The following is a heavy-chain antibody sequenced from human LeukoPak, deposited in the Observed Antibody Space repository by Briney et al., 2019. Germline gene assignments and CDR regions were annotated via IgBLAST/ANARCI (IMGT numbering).Heavy chain of an antibody. CDR1: GGTFSSYA. CDR2: MNPNSGNT. CDR3: ARVGAAGTLGLYYYYMDV. D-gene: IGHD6-13*01. Sequence: GASVKVSCKASGGTFSSYAISWVRQATGQGLEWMGWMNPNSGNTGYAQKFQGRVTITRNTSISTAYMELSSLRSEDTAVYYCARVGAAGTLGLYYYYMDVWGEGTTVTVSS. J-gene: IGHJ6*03. V-gene: IGHV1-8*03.